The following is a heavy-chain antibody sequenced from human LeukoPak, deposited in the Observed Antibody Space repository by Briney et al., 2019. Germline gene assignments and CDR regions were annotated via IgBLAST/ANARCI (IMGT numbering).Heavy chain of an antibody. D-gene: IGHD3-10*01. Sequence: GGSLRLSCAASGFTFSSYAMSWVRQAPGKGLEWVSAISGSGGSTYYTDSVKGRFTISRDNSKNTLYLQMNSLRAEDTAVYYCAKEGGSGSEEEYYYYGMDVWGQGTTVTVSS. CDR1: GFTFSSYA. J-gene: IGHJ6*02. CDR3: AKEGGSGSEEEYYYYGMDV. V-gene: IGHV3-23*01. CDR2: ISGSGGST.